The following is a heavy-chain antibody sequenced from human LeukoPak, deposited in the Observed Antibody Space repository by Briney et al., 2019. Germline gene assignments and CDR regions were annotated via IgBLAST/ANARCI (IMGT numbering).Heavy chain of an antibody. V-gene: IGHV4-38-2*01. CDR3: ARHAYCSGGSCPDF. Sequence: SETLSLTCAVSGYSISSGYYWGWIRQPPGKGLEGIGSIFRSGSTHYHPSLKSRVTISVDTSKNQFSLKLSSVTAADTAVYYCARHAYCSGGSCPDFWGQGTLVTVSS. CDR1: GYSISSGYY. J-gene: IGHJ4*02. CDR2: IFRSGST. D-gene: IGHD2-15*01.